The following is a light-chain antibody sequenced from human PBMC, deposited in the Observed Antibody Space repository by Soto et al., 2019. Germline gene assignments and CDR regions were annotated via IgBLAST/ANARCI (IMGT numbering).Light chain of an antibody. V-gene: IGLV1-44*01. J-gene: IGLJ2*01. CDR2: SND. Sequence: QSVLTQPPSASGTPGQRVTISCSGGSSNIESNTVNWYQQLPGTAPKLLIYSNDQWPSGVPDRFSGSKFGTSASLAISGLQSEDEADYYCAAWDDSLNGVVFGGGTKVTVL. CDR1: SSNIESNT. CDR3: AAWDDSLNGVV.